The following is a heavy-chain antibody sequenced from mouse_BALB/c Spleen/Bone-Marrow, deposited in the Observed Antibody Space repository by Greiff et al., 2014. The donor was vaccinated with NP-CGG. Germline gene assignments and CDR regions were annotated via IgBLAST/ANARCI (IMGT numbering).Heavy chain of an antibody. CDR3: ASSGNYEGGAMDY. J-gene: IGHJ4*01. CDR1: GFNIKDTF. Sequence: VQLKQSGAELVKPGASVKLSCTASGFNIKDTFMHWMKQRPEQGLEWNGRIDPANGITKYDPKFQGKATITTGTSSNTAYLQLSSLTSEDTAVYYCASSGNYEGGAMDYWGQGTSVTVSS. CDR2: IDPANGIT. V-gene: IGHV14-3*02. D-gene: IGHD2-1*01.